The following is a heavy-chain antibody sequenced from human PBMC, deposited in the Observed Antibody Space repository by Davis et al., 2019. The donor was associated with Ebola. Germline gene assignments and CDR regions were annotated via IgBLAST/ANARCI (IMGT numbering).Heavy chain of an antibody. V-gene: IGHV3-21*01. CDR2: ISSSSSYI. CDR1: GFTFSSYS. CDR3: ARDTVQGVIIGINWFDP. J-gene: IGHJ5*02. Sequence: GGSLRLSCAASGFTFSSYSMNWVRQAPGKGLEWVSSISSSSSYIYYADSVKGRFTISRDNAKNSLYLQMNSLRAEDTAVYYCARDTVQGVIIGINWFDPWGQGTLVTVSS. D-gene: IGHD3-10*01.